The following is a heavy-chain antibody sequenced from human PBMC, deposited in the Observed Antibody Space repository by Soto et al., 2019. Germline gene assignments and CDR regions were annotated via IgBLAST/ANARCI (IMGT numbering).Heavy chain of an antibody. J-gene: IGHJ3*02. CDR1: GFTFTSSA. CDR2: IVVGSGNT. CDR3: AARTGYYDSSGYLASDAFDI. D-gene: IGHD3-22*01. Sequence: RASVKVSCKASGFTFTSSAVQWVRQARGRRLEWIGWIVVGSGNTNYAQKFQERVTITRDMSTSTAYMELSSLRSEDTAVYYCAARTGYYDSSGYLASDAFDIWGQGTMVTVSS. V-gene: IGHV1-58*01.